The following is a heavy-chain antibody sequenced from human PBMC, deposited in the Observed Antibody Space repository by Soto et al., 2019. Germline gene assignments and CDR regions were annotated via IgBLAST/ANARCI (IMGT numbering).Heavy chain of an antibody. Sequence: QVQLVESGGGVVQPGRSLRLSCAASGFTFSSYAMHWVRQAPGKGLEWVAVISYDGSNKYYADSVKGRFTISRDNSKNPLYLQMNSLRAEDTAVDYCASSLGKYQLLWGHWGQGTLVTVSS. CDR1: GFTFSSYA. D-gene: IGHD2-2*01. J-gene: IGHJ4*02. CDR2: ISYDGSNK. V-gene: IGHV3-30-3*01. CDR3: ASSLGKYQLLWGH.